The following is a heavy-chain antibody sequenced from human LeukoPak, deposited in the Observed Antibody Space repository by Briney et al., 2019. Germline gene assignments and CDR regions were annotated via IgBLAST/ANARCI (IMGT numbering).Heavy chain of an antibody. J-gene: IGHJ4*02. CDR2: INPNTGDT. CDR1: GYSFTGYF. D-gene: IGHD6-19*01. Sequence: GSVKVSCKASGYSFTGYFIHWVRQAPGQGLEWMGRINPNTGDTNYAPRFQGRASMTRDTSISTAYVEVSNLRSDDTAVYYCARSLSSGGWVCFDCWGQGTLVTVSS. CDR3: ARSLSSGGWVCFDC. V-gene: IGHV1-2*06.